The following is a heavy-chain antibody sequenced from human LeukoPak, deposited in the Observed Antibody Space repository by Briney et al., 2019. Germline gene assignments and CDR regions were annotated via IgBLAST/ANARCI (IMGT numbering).Heavy chain of an antibody. CDR1: GGSISSSSYY. V-gene: IGHV4-39*01. CDR3: ARAHPYDFWSGYYYLYFDY. CDR2: IYYSGST. Sequence: PSETLSLTCTVSGGSISSSSYYWGWLRQPPGTGLEWMGSIYYSGSTYYNPSLKSRVTISVDTSKNQFSLKLSSVTAADTAVYYCARAHPYDFWSGYYYLYFDYCGQGALGTVSS. D-gene: IGHD3-3*01. J-gene: IGHJ4*02.